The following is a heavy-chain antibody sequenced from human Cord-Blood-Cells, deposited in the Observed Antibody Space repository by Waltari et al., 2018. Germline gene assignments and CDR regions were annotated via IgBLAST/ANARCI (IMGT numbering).Heavy chain of an antibody. CDR2: INAGNGNT. CDR3: ARVDPQGVIINAFDI. V-gene: IGHV1-3*01. J-gene: IGHJ3*02. CDR1: GYTFTSYA. D-gene: IGHD3-10*01. Sequence: QVQLVQSGDEVKKPGASVKVSCKASGYTFTSYAMHWVRQAPGQRLEWMGLINAGNGNTKYSQKLQGRVTITRDTSASTDYMERSSLRSEDTAVYYCARVDPQGVIINAFDIWGQGTMVTVSS.